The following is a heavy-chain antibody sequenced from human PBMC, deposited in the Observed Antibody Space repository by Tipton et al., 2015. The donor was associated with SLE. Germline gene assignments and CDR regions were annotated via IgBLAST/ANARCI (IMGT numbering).Heavy chain of an antibody. CDR1: GFTFSSYW. J-gene: IGHJ4*02. CDR3: ARSPQADILMNYYFDS. Sequence: SLRLSCAASGFTFSSYWMSWVRQAPGRGLEWVANIIQDGSEKSYVDSVKGRFTISRDNAKNSVYLQMNSLRAEDTAVYYCARSPQADILMNYYFDSWGQGTLVTVSS. V-gene: IGHV3-7*01. D-gene: IGHD3-9*01. CDR2: IIQDGSEK.